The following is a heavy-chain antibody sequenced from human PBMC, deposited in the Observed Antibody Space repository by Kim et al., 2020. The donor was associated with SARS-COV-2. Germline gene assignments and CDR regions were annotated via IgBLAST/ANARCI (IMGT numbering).Heavy chain of an antibody. CDR3: VRGGYCYSSKCIMVVDS. V-gene: IGHV3-13*01. Sequence: GGSLRLSCAASGFTFSSYDMHWVRQAPGKGLEWVSPIYSAGNTSYSASVMGRFTISRENTKNTMYVQMNSLRAADTAAYYCVRGGYCYSSKCIMVVDS. CDR1: GFTFSSYD. J-gene: IGHJ5*01. CDR2: IYSAGNT. D-gene: IGHD6-13*01.